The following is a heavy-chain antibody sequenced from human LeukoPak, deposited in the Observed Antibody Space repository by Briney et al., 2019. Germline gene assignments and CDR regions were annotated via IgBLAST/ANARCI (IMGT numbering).Heavy chain of an antibody. D-gene: IGHD1-26*01. CDR2: IYYSGST. CDR1: GGSVSSYY. Sequence: SETPSLTCTVSGGSVSSYYWNWIRQPPGKGLEWIGYIYYSGSTNYNPSLKSRVTISVDTPKNQFSLKLNSITTADTAVYYCARVRLSGSYLDAFDIWGQGTMVTVSS. J-gene: IGHJ3*02. V-gene: IGHV4-59*02. CDR3: ARVRLSGSYLDAFDI.